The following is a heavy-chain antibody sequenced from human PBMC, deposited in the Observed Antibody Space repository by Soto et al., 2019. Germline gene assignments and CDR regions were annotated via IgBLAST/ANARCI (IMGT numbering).Heavy chain of an antibody. J-gene: IGHJ3*02. D-gene: IGHD3-10*01. CDR1: GYTFTSYD. CDR2: MNPNSGNT. V-gene: IGHV1-8*01. Sequence: QVQLVQSGAEVKKPGASVKVSCKASGYTFTSYDINWVRQATGQGLEWMGWMNPNSGNTGHAQKFQGRVTMTRNTSISTAYMELSSLRSEDTAVYYCARGINYYASGDDAFDIWGQGTMVTVSS. CDR3: ARGINYYASGDDAFDI.